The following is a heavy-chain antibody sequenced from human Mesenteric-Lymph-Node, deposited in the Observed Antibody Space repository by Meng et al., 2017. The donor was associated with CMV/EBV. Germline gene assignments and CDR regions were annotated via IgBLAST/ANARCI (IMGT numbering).Heavy chain of an antibody. D-gene: IGHD2-2*01. CDR1: GFTFSSYS. V-gene: IGHV3-21*06. CDR3: ARGIYCTSTSCYGMDV. J-gene: IGHJ6*02. CDR2: ISSSSSYI. Sequence: GGSLRLSCAASGFTFSSYSMNWVRQAPGKGLEWVSSISSSSSYIYYADSVKGRFTISRDNAKNSLYLQMKSLRAEDTAVYYCARGIYCTSTSCYGMDVWGQGTTVTVSS.